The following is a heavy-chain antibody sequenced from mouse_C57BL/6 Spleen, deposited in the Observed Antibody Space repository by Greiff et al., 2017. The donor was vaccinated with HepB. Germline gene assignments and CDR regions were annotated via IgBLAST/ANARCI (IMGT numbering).Heavy chain of an antibody. V-gene: IGHV1-82*01. J-gene: IGHJ2*01. CDR1: GYAFSSSW. Sequence: QVQLQQSGPELVKPGASVKISCKASGYAFSSSWMNWVKQRPGKGLEWIGRIYPGDGDTNYNGKFKGKATLTADKSSSTAYMQLSSLTSEDYAVYFCARGEGDYWGQGTTLTVSS. CDR2: IYPGDGDT. CDR3: ARGEGDY.